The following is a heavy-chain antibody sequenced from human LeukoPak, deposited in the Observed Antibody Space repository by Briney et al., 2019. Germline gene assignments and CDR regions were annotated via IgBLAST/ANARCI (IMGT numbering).Heavy chain of an antibody. CDR2: ISSSSSTI. CDR3: AVHSSGWSGGAFDI. V-gene: IGHV3-48*04. Sequence: GGSLRLSCAASGFTFSSYSMNWVRQAPGKGLEWVSYISSSSSTIYYADSVKGRFTISRDNANNSLYLQMNSLRAEDTAVYYCAVHSSGWSGGAFDIWGQGTMVTVSS. CDR1: GFTFSSYS. D-gene: IGHD6-19*01. J-gene: IGHJ3*02.